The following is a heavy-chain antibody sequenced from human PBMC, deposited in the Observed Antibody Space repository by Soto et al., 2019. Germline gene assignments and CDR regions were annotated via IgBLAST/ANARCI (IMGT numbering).Heavy chain of an antibody. CDR1: GFTFSSYA. Sequence: PGGSLRLSCAASGFTFSSYAMHWVRQAPGKGLEWVAVISYDGSNKYYADSVKGRFTISRDNSKNTLYLQMNSLRAEDTAVYYCARTPGGSGSYYGPSREGDYWGQGTLVTVSS. CDR2: ISYDGSNK. D-gene: IGHD1-26*01. V-gene: IGHV3-30-3*01. CDR3: ARTPGGSGSYYGPSREGDY. J-gene: IGHJ4*02.